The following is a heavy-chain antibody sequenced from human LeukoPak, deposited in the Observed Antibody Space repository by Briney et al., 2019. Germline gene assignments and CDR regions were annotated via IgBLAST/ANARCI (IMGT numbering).Heavy chain of an antibody. J-gene: IGHJ6*04. CDR2: ISSSSSYI. CDR3: ARAKVLLWFGESRVGPTRMDV. Sequence: PGGSLRLSCAASGFTFSRYSMNWVRQAPGKGLEGVSSISSSSSYIHYAASVKGRFTISSDNAKNSLYLQMNSLRDEDTAVYYCARAKVLLWFGESRVGPTRMDVWGKGTTVTVSS. CDR1: GFTFSRYS. D-gene: IGHD3-10*01. V-gene: IGHV3-21*01.